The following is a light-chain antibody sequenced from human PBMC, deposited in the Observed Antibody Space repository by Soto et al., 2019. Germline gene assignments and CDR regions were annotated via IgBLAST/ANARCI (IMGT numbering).Light chain of an antibody. J-gene: IGKJ1*01. V-gene: IGKV3-15*01. CDR1: QSVSSN. CDR3: HQRQRWPLT. Sequence: EIVMTQSPATLSVSPGERATLSCRASQSVSSNLAWYQQKPGQAPRLLIYGASTRATGIPARFSGSGSGTEFKLTISRLEPEDFALYYCHQRQRWPLTFGQGTKVE. CDR2: GAS.